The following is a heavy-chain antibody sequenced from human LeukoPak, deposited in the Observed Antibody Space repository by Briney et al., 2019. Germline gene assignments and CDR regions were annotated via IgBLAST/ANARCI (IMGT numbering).Heavy chain of an antibody. CDR1: ELNFKTHA. CDR3: ARDLQEISSFYFDY. CDR2: LSFDASGR. V-gene: IGHV3-30*04. D-gene: IGHD3-16*02. J-gene: IGHJ4*02. Sequence: GGSLRLSCVVSELNFKTHAMHWVRQAPGKGLEWVAGLSFDASGRNYADSVKGRFTISRDNSKNTLYLQMHSLSPEDTAVYFCARDLQEISSFYFDYWGQGALVTVSS.